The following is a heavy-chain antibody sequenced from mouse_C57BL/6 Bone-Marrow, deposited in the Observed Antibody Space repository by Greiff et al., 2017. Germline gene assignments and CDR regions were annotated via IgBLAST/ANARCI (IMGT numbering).Heavy chain of an antibody. J-gene: IGHJ1*03. CDR1: GYTFTGYW. D-gene: IGHD1-1*01. V-gene: IGHV1-9*01. CDR3: AKLGYYYGSSYGYWYFDV. Sequence: VKLQESGAELMKPGASVKLSCKATGYTFTGYWIEWVKQRPGHGLELIGEILPGSGSTNYNEKFKGQATFTADTSSNTASMQLSSLTTEDSAIYYCAKLGYYYGSSYGYWYFDVWGTGTTVTVSS. CDR2: ILPGSGST.